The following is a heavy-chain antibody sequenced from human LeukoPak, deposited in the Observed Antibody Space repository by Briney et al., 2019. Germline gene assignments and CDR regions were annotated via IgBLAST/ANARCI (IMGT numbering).Heavy chain of an antibody. Sequence: GGSLRLSCAASGFTFSDTWMHWVRQVPGEGLVWVSRIRSDGSDTRYAESVKGRFTISRDNAKNTLYLQMNSLRVEDTAVYYCARGLSPGSFDYWDQGILVTVSS. J-gene: IGHJ4*02. V-gene: IGHV3-74*01. CDR1: GFTFSDTW. CDR3: ARGLSPGSFDY. CDR2: IRSDGSDT. D-gene: IGHD3-16*02.